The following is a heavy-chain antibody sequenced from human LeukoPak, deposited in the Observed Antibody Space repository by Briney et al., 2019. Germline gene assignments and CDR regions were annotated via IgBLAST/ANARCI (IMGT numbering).Heavy chain of an antibody. J-gene: IGHJ5*02. CDR2: ISYDGSNK. Sequence: PGGSLRLSCAASGFTFSSYGMHWVRQAPGKGLEWVAVISYDGSNKYYADSVKGRFTISRDNSKNTLYLQMNSLRAEDTAVYYCARERPLYCSSTSCYFFGPWGQGTLVTVSS. CDR1: GFTFSSYG. D-gene: IGHD2-2*01. V-gene: IGHV3-30*03. CDR3: ARERPLYCSSTSCYFFGP.